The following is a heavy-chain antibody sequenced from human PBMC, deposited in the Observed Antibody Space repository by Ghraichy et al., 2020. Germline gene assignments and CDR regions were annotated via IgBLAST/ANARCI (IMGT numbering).Heavy chain of an antibody. V-gene: IGHV3-21*01. CDR3: ARDLTVAHAHWNYRYAFDI. J-gene: IGHJ3*02. D-gene: IGHD1-7*01. Sequence: GGSLRLSCAASGFTFSTYPMNWVRQAPGKGLEWVSSISTSSKYIYYADSLKGRFTISRDNAKNSLYLQMNSLRAEDTAVYYCARDLTVAHAHWNYRYAFDISGRGTTVFVSS. CDR2: ISTSSKYI. CDR1: GFTFSTYP.